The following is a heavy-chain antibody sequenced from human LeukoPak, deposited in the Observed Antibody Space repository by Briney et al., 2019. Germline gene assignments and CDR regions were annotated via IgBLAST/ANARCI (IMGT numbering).Heavy chain of an antibody. D-gene: IGHD1-26*01. Sequence: GASVEVSCKASGYTFTGYYMHWVRQAPGQGLEWMGWINPNSGGTNYAQKFQGRVTMTRDTSISTAYMELSRLRSDDTAVYYCARGYSGSYFLFDYWGQGTLVTVSS. CDR1: GYTFTGYY. CDR2: INPNSGGT. CDR3: ARGYSGSYFLFDY. V-gene: IGHV1-2*02. J-gene: IGHJ4*02.